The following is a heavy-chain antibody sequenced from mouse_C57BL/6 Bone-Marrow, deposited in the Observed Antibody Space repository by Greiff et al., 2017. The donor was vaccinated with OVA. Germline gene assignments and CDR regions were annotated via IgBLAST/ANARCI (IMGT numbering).Heavy chain of an antibody. J-gene: IGHJ3*01. CDR3: AKEAAQGAWFAY. V-gene: IGHV1-69*01. CDR2: IDPSDSYT. Sequence: QVQLQQPGAELVMPGASVKLSCKASGYTFTSYWMHWVKQRPGQGLEWIGEIDPSDSYTNYNQKVKGKSTLTVDKSSSTAYMQLSSLTSEDSAVYYCAKEAAQGAWFAYWGQGTLVTVSA. CDR1: GYTFTSYW. D-gene: IGHD3-2*02.